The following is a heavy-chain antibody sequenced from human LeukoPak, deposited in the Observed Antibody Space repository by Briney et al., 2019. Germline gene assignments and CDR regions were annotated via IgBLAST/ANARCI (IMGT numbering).Heavy chain of an antibody. CDR1: GGSISSYY. Sequence: PSGTLSLTCTVSGGSISSYYWSWIRQPPGKGLEWIGYIYYSGSTNYNPSLKSRVTISVDTSKNQFSLKLSSVTAADTAVYYCACSGRDGYNPYYYYYMDVWGKGTTVTVSS. J-gene: IGHJ6*03. V-gene: IGHV4-59*01. CDR3: ACSGRDGYNPYYYYYMDV. D-gene: IGHD5-24*01. CDR2: IYYSGST.